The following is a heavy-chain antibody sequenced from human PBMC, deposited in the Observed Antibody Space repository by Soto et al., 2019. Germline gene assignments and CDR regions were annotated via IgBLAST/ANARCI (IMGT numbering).Heavy chain of an antibody. D-gene: IGHD3-22*01. CDR3: ARDRDPDSRGDSFPF. V-gene: IGHV4-31*03. CDR1: VGSISSGGFY. CDR2: IFYTGRT. J-gene: IGHJ3*01. Sequence: SETLSLTCTVSVGSISSGGFYWSWIRHHPGKGLEWIAYIFYTGRTYYNPSLRSRITISVDTSKNQFSLKLNSVTVADTAVYYCARDRDPDSRGDSFPFWGQGTMVTVSS.